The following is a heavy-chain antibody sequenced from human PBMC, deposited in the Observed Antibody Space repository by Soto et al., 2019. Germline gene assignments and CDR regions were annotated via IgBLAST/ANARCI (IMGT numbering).Heavy chain of an antibody. CDR2: FIPIFGTA. V-gene: IGHV1-69*06. D-gene: IGHD3-10*01. J-gene: IGHJ6*02. Sequence: SVKVSCKASGGTFSSYAISWVRQAPGQGLEWMGGFIPIFGTANYAQKFQGRVTITADKSTSTAYMELSSLRSEGTAVYYCARGYYYGSGSYPSYYYYYYGMDVWGQGTTVTVSS. CDR1: GGTFSSYA. CDR3: ARGYYYGSGSYPSYYYYYYGMDV.